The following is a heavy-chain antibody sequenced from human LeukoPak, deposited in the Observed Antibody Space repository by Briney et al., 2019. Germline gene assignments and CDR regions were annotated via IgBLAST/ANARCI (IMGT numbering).Heavy chain of an antibody. CDR2: IRGSGGST. CDR3: ASRPYYYDSSGYYGIGDY. Sequence: GGSLRLSCAAPGFTFSSYGMSWVRQAPGKGLGWVSAIRGSGGSTYYAGSVKGGFTISRDNSKNTLYLQMNSLRAEDTAVYYCASRPYYYDSSGYYGIGDYWGQGTLVTVSS. V-gene: IGHV3-23*01. D-gene: IGHD3-22*01. CDR1: GFTFSSYG. J-gene: IGHJ4*02.